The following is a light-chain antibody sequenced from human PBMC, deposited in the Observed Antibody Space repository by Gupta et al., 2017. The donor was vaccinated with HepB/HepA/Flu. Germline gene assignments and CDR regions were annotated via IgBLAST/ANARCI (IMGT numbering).Light chain of an antibody. Sequence: DIQMPQSPSSLSASVGDRVTITCRASQSIRNYLNWYQHKPGKAPKLLIYSASTLQNEVPSRFSGSGSGTXFTLTIXSLQPEDFAAYYCQQGLKTPITFGXGTRLEIK. J-gene: IGKJ5*01. CDR3: QQGLKTPIT. CDR1: QSIRNY. V-gene: IGKV1-39*01. CDR2: SAS.